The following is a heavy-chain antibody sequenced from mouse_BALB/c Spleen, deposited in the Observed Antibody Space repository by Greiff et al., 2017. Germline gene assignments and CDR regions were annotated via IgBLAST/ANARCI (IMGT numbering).Heavy chain of an antibody. CDR1: GFNIKDTY. CDR3: AREGSSYLYAMDY. V-gene: IGHV14-3*02. J-gene: IGHJ4*01. CDR2: IDPANGNT. Sequence: VQLKESGAELVKPGASVKLSCTASGFNIKDTYMHWVKQRPEQGLEWIGRIDPANGNTKYDPKFQGKATITADTSSNTAYLQLSSLTSEDTAVYYCAREGSSYLYAMDYWGQGTSVTVSS. D-gene: IGHD1-1*01.